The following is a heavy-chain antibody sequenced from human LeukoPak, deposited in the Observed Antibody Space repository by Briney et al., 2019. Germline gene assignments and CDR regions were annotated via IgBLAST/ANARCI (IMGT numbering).Heavy chain of an antibody. V-gene: IGHV4-59*01. J-gene: IGHJ6*03. CDR3: ARGGYYYLDV. CDR2: ILHSGTT. Sequence: PSETLSLTCTMSGGSISPYYWSWIRQPPGKGLEWIAYILHSGTTKYNPALKSRVAISLDTPKSQISLRLHSVTAADTAVYYCARGGYYYLDVWGRGTTVTVSS. CDR1: GGSISPYY.